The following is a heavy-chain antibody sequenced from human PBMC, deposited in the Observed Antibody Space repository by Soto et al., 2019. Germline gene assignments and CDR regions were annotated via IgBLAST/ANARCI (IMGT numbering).Heavy chain of an antibody. D-gene: IGHD6-6*01. CDR1: GFAFSNYA. J-gene: IGHJ4*02. Sequence: GGSLRLSCAASGFAFSNYAMHWVRQAPGKGLEWVSSISTSIDATYYADTVKGRFTISRDDSKNTLYLQMNSLRAEDSAVYYCAKDRTVAARHFDYWGQGTQVTVSS. CDR3: AKDRTVAARHFDY. CDR2: ISTSIDAT. V-gene: IGHV3-23*01.